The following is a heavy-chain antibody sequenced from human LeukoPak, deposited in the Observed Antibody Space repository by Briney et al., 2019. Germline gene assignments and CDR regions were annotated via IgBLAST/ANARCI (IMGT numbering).Heavy chain of an antibody. D-gene: IGHD3-22*01. CDR3: ARGRHDITMIVVVMTSVSYYLDV. V-gene: IGHV4-34*01. CDR1: GGSFSGYH. CDR2: INPSGST. J-gene: IGHJ6*03. Sequence: SETLSLTCAVYGGSFSGYHWTWIRQSPGKGLEWIGDINPSGSTYYNPSLKSRLTISVDTSKNQFSLKLRPVTAADTAVYYCARGRHDITMIVVVMTSVSYYLDVWGKGTTVAVS.